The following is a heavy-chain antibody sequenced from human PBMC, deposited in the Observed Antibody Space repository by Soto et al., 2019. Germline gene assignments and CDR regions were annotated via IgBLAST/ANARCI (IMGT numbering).Heavy chain of an antibody. V-gene: IGHV4-39*01. CDR2: IYYSGST. D-gene: IGHD3-22*01. Sequence: SETLSLTCTVSGGSISSSSYYWGWIRQPPGKGLEWIGSIYYSGSTYYNPSLKSRVTISVDTSKNQFSLKLSSVTAADTAVYYCARLRSYYYDSSGYPYFDLWGRGTLVTVSS. J-gene: IGHJ2*01. CDR3: ARLRSYYYDSSGYPYFDL. CDR1: GGSISSSSYY.